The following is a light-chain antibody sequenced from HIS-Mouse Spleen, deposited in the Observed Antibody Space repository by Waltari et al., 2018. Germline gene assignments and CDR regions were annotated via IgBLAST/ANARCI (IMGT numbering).Light chain of an antibody. CDR2: ASS. J-gene: IGKJ2*01. CDR1: QSMSSY. CDR3: QQSYSTPYT. Sequence: DIQMTQSPSSLSASVGDRVTITCRASQSMSSYLNWYQQKPGTAPKRLIYASSSLQSRVPSRFIGSGSGTDFTRTISSLQPEDFAPVYCQQSYSTPYTFGQGTNLEIK. V-gene: IGKV1-39*01.